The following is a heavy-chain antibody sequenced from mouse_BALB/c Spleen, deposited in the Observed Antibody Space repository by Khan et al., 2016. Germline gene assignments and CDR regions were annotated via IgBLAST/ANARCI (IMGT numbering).Heavy chain of an antibody. J-gene: IGHJ2*01. CDR2: IYPGDGDT. CDR1: GYAFSSYW. CDR3: ANYGNFDY. D-gene: IGHD2-1*01. Sequence: QVQLQQPGAELVRPGSSVKISCKASGYAFSSYWMNWVKQRPGQGLEWIGQIYPGDGDTKYNGKFKGKVTLTADKSSSTAYMQLSSLTSEDSAVYFCANYGNFDYWGQGTTLTVSS. V-gene: IGHV1-80*01.